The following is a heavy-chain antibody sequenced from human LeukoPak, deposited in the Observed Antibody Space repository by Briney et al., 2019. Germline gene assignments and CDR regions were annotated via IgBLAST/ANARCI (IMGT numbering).Heavy chain of an antibody. CDR2: ITNSRGTT. CDR1: GFTFSSYA. D-gene: IGHD3-10*01. CDR3: AKGLWDYYGSGIMYYTMDV. V-gene: IGHV3-23*01. J-gene: IGHJ6*02. Sequence: GGSLRLSCAASGFTFSSYAMTWVRQAPGKGLEWVSAITNSRGTTYYADSVKGRFTISRDNSKNTLYMQMNSLRAEDTAVYYCAKGLWDYYGSGIMYYTMDVWGQGTTVTVSS.